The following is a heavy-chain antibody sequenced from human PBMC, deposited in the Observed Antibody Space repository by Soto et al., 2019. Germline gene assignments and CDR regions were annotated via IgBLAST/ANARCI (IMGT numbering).Heavy chain of an antibody. D-gene: IGHD6-13*01. CDR1: GYTLTELS. J-gene: IGHJ4*02. CDR3: ATVRGAVWQQLDYFDY. V-gene: IGHV1-24*01. Sequence: ASVKVSCKVSGYTLTELSMHWVRQAPGKGLGWMGGFDPEDGETIYAQKFQGRVTMTEDTSTDTAYMELSSLRSEDTAVYYCATVRGAVWQQLDYFDYWGQGTLVTVSS. CDR2: FDPEDGET.